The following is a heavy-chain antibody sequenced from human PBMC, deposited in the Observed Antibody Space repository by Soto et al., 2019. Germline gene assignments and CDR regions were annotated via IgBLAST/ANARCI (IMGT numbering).Heavy chain of an antibody. Sequence: SETLSPTCTVSGGSISIYYWSWIRQPPGKGLECIGYIYYSGSANYHPPLKSRVPISVDTSKIQFSLKLSSVTAADTSVYYCARVISNYYYDSRESRAFDIWGQGTMVTVSS. CDR1: GGSISIYY. D-gene: IGHD3-22*01. V-gene: IGHV4-59*01. J-gene: IGHJ3*02. CDR3: ARVISNYYYDSRESRAFDI. CDR2: IYYSGSA.